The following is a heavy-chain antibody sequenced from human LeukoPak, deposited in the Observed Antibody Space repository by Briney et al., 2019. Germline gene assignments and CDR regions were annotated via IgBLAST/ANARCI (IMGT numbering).Heavy chain of an antibody. CDR1: GYTFTNYG. CDR3: ARDRSNSDY. CDR2: VTTSKGKT. V-gene: IGHV1-18*01. D-gene: IGHD4-11*01. Sequence: ASAKVSCKASGYTFTNYGISWVRQAPGQGLEWMGWVTTSKGKTNYAQKFEGRVTMTRDTSTSTAYMELRSLTSDDTAVYYCARDRSNSDYWGQGTLVTVSA. J-gene: IGHJ4*02.